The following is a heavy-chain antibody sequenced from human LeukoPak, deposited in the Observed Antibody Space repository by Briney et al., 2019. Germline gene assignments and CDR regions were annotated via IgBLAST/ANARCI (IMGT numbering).Heavy chain of an antibody. CDR1: GFTFSSFW. CDR3: TRVFGGYDVSDY. Sequence: GGSLRLSCAASGFTFSSFWMSWVRQAPGKGLEWVANIKKDGSQKYYVDSVEGRFTISRDNSKNSLYLQMDSLRVDDTAVYYCTRVFGGYDVSDYWGQGTLVTVSS. CDR2: IKKDGSQK. D-gene: IGHD3-3*01. J-gene: IGHJ4*02. V-gene: IGHV3-7*03.